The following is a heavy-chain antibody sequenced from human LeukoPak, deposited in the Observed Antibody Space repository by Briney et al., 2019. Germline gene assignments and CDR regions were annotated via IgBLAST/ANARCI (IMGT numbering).Heavy chain of an antibody. CDR3: AKERTSEGYFDY. V-gene: IGHV3-30*18. Sequence: PGGSLRLSCAASGFSFSTYGMHWVRQAPGKGLEWVAFISNDGGDPFYADSVKGRFTISRDNSINTLYLQLNSLRAEDTAVYYCAKERTSEGYFDYWGQGTLVTVSS. J-gene: IGHJ4*02. D-gene: IGHD1-1*01. CDR1: GFSFSTYG. CDR2: ISNDGGDP.